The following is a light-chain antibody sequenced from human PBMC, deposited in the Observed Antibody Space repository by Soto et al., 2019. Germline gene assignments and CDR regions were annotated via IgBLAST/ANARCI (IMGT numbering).Light chain of an antibody. V-gene: IGKV3-15*01. Sequence: IVMTQSPATLSMSPGERATLSCRASQSVSSNLAWYQQKPGQPPRLLIYGASARATGIPARFSGSGSGTEFTLTISSLQSEDFAVYYCKQYTNWPPWTFGQGTRVEIK. CDR3: KQYTNWPPWT. J-gene: IGKJ1*01. CDR2: GAS. CDR1: QSVSSN.